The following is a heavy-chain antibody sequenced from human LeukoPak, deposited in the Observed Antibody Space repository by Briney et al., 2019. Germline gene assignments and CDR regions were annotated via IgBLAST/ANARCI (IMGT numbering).Heavy chain of an antibody. Sequence: GGSLRLSCTVSGFTVSSNSMSWVRQAPGKGLEWVSFIYSDNTHYSDSVRGRFTISRDNSKNTLYLQMNSLRAEDTAVYYCARAVGGDGSGSLWGPGTLVTVSS. CDR1: GFTVSSNS. CDR3: ARAVGGDGSGSL. D-gene: IGHD3-10*01. V-gene: IGHV3-53*01. J-gene: IGHJ4*02. CDR2: IYSDNT.